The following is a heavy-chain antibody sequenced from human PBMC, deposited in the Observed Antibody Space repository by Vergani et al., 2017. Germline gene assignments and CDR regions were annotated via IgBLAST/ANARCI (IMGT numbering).Heavy chain of an antibody. Sequence: QVQLVASGGGVVQPGRSLRLSCAASGFTFSSYGMHWVRQAPGKGLEWVAVTSYDGSNKYYADSVKGRITISRDNSKNTLYLQMNSLRSEDTAVYYCARDAVVTPGYYYYYYMDVWGKGTTVTVSS. CDR1: GFTFSSYG. CDR3: ARDAVVTPGYYYYYYMDV. V-gene: IGHV3-30*03. D-gene: IGHD4-23*01. CDR2: TSYDGSNK. J-gene: IGHJ6*03.